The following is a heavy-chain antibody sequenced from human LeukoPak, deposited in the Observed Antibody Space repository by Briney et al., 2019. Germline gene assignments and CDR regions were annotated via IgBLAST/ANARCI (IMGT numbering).Heavy chain of an antibody. Sequence: PSETLSLTCTVSGGSISSGGYYWSWIRQPPGKGLEWIGYIYHSGSTYYNPSLKSRVTISVDRSKNQFSLKLSSVTAADTAVYYCAGSGSSIFFEWWGLGTLITVTS. CDR2: IYHSGST. CDR3: AGSGSSIFFEW. D-gene: IGHD3-10*01. CDR1: GGSISSGGYY. V-gene: IGHV4-30-2*01. J-gene: IGHJ4*02.